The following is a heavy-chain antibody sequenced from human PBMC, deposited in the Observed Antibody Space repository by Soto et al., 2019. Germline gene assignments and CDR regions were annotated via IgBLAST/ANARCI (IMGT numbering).Heavy chain of an antibody. CDR2: ISGSGGST. CDR3: AKVQGPRANHGDHQVGGDY. J-gene: IGHJ4*02. CDR1: GFTFSSYA. Sequence: EVQLLESGGGLVQPGGSLRLSCAASGFTFSSYAMSWVRQAPGKGLEWVSAISGSGGSTYYADSVKGRFTISRDNSKNTLYLQMNSLRAEDTAVYYCAKVQGPRANHGDHQVGGDYWGQGTLVTVSS. D-gene: IGHD4-17*01. V-gene: IGHV3-23*01.